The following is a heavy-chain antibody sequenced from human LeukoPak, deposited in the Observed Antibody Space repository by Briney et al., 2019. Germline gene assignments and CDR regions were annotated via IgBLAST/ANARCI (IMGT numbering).Heavy chain of an antibody. CDR1: GGTFSSYA. CDR2: IIPIFGTA. J-gene: IGHJ4*02. D-gene: IGHD3-22*01. V-gene: IGHV1-69*05. Sequence: SVKVSCKASGGTFSSYAISWVRQAPGQGLEWMGGIIPIFGTANSAQKFQGRVTITTDESTSTAYMELSSLRSEDTAVYYCARAPYYYDSSGYYARPYYFDYWGQGTLVTVSS. CDR3: ARAPYYYDSSGYYARPYYFDY.